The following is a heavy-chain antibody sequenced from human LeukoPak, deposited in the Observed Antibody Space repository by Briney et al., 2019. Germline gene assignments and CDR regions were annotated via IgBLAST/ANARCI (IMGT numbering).Heavy chain of an antibody. Sequence: PSETLSLTCTVSGGSISSYYWSWIRQPPGKGLEWIGYIYYSGSTNYNPSLKSRVTISVDTSKNQFSLKLSSVTAADTAVYYCASQGKNTGYSSGWFAYWGQGTLVTVSS. J-gene: IGHJ4*02. CDR1: GGSISSYY. V-gene: IGHV4-59*01. CDR2: IYYSGST. D-gene: IGHD6-19*01. CDR3: ASQGKNTGYSSGWFAY.